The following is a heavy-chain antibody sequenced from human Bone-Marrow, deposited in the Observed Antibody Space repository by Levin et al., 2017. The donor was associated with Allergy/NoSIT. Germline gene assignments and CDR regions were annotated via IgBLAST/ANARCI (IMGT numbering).Heavy chain of an antibody. CDR1: GGSINSATDY. CDR3: ARNSSISFQGCFDP. J-gene: IGHJ5*02. D-gene: IGHD2-21*01. V-gene: IGHV4-39*07. Sequence: PSETLSLTCTVSGGSINSATDYWGWVRQPPGKGLEWIATIYYSGNTYYNPSLMTRVTISLDSSKNQFSLNLRSATAADTAVYYCARNSSISFQGCFDPWGPGTLVTVSA. CDR2: IYYSGNT.